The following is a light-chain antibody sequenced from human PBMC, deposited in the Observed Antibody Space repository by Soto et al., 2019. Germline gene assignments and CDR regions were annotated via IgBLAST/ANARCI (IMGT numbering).Light chain of an antibody. Sequence: EIVMTQSPATLSVSPGERDTLSCRASQSVSSNLAWYQQKPGQAPRLLIYGASTRATGVPTRFSGSGSGTEFTLTVSSLQSEDFAVYYCQQYHNWWTFGQGTKVDIK. CDR1: QSVSSN. J-gene: IGKJ1*01. CDR3: QQYHNWWT. V-gene: IGKV3-15*01. CDR2: GAS.